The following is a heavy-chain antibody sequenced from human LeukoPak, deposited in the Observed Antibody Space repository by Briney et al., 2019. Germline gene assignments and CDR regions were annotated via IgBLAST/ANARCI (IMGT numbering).Heavy chain of an antibody. D-gene: IGHD2-2*01. CDR1: GFTFSSYG. Sequence: GGSLRLSCAASGFTFSSYGMHWVRQAPGKGLEWVAVISYDGSNKYYADSVKGRFTISRDNSKNTLYLQMNSLRAEDTAVYYCARGDIVVVPTAVGSWDYWGQGTLVTVSS. CDR3: ARGDIVVVPTAVGSWDY. V-gene: IGHV3-30*03. CDR2: ISYDGSNK. J-gene: IGHJ4*02.